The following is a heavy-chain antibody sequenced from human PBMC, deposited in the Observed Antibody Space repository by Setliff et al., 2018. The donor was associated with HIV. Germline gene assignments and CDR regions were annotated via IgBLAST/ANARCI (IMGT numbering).Heavy chain of an antibody. V-gene: IGHV3-7*03. D-gene: IGHD2-2*01. CDR1: GFTFSRYW. CDR2: IKEDGSEK. Sequence: PGGSLRLSCAASGFTFSRYWMSWVRQAPGKGLEWVANIKEDGSEKYYVDSVKGRFTISRDNAKNSLYLQMNSLGAEDTAVYYCARGRRVSSNYYYYYYMDVWGKGTTVTVSS. CDR3: ARGRRVSSNYYYYYYMDV. J-gene: IGHJ6*03.